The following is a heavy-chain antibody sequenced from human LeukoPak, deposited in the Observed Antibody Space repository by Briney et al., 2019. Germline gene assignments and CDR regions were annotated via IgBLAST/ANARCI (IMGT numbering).Heavy chain of an antibody. V-gene: IGHV4-59*01. D-gene: IGHD2-15*01. CDR1: GGSIRSYY. CDR2: IYYSGST. CDR3: ARSVEGYCSGGSCYYYSYYMDV. Sequence: SETLSLTCTVSGGSIRSYYWSWIRQPPGKGLEWIGSIYYSGSTYYNPSLKSRVTISVDTSKNQFSLKLNSVTAADTAVFYCARSVEGYCSGGSCYYYSYYMDVWGKGTTVTVSS. J-gene: IGHJ6*03.